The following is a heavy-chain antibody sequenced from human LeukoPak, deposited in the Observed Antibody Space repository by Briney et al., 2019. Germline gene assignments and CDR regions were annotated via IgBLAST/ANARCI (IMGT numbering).Heavy chain of an antibody. CDR3: GYFGSGSSYTPDS. CDR2: IHSDVSSK. CDR1: GFSYSSYG. V-gene: IGHV3-30*02. D-gene: IGHD3-10*01. J-gene: IGHJ5*01. Sequence: GGYLRLYCAASGFSYSSYGMHWLRQAPGKGLEGVAYIHSDVSSKYYADSVKGRFTISRDNSKNTLNVQMNSLRTGDTAVYYCGYFGSGSSYTPDSWGQGTLVTVSS.